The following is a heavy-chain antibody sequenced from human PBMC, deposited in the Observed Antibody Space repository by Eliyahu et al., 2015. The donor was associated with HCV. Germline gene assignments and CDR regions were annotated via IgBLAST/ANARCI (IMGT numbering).Heavy chain of an antibody. J-gene: IGHJ4*02. CDR1: GXTFIXYX. CDR2: INPXNGGT. D-gene: IGHD2-2*01. V-gene: IGHV1-2*02. CDR3: ARGPSSGSFDH. Sequence: QEQLVQSGAEVKQPGASVSVSCRAXGXTFIXYXIHWFLQAPGQGPEWMGWINPXNGGTXYSQRLQGRVTMTRDTSINTVYMQLSSLRSDDTAIYYCARGPSSGSFDHWGQGTPVAVSS.